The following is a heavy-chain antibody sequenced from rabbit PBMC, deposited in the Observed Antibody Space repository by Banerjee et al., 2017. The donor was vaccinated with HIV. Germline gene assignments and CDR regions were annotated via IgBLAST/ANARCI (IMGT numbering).Heavy chain of an antibody. CDR1: GFSFSNKYV. D-gene: IGHD4-1*01. J-gene: IGHJ4*01. CDR2: IYTTSGTT. Sequence: QEQLEESGGDLVKPEGSLTITCTASGFSFSNKYVMCWVRQAPGKGLELIACIYTTSGTTWYASWVNGRFTISRSTSLNTVDLKMTSLTAADTATYFCARDLAGVIGWNFNLWGPGTLVTVS. V-gene: IGHV1S43*01. CDR3: ARDLAGVIGWNFNL.